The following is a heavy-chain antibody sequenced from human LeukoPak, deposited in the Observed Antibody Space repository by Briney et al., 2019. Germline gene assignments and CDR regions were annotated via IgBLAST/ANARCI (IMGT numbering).Heavy chain of an antibody. Sequence: GGSLRLSCAASGFTFSSYWMSWVRQAPGKGLGWVANIKQDGSAKYYVDSVKGRFTISRDNAKNSLYLQMNSLRAEDTAVYYCARDEYCGGDCYQGFFDYWGQGTLVTVSS. CDR3: ARDEYCGGDCYQGFFDY. J-gene: IGHJ4*02. CDR2: IKQDGSAK. D-gene: IGHD2-21*01. CDR1: GFTFSSYW. V-gene: IGHV3-7*01.